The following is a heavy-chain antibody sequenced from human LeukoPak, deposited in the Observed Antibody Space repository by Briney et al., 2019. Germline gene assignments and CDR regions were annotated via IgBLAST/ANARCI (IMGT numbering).Heavy chain of an antibody. J-gene: IGHJ4*02. CDR3: ARWYYYDSSGYNFDY. CDR1: GYTFTSYG. D-gene: IGHD3-22*01. V-gene: IGHV1-18*01. CDR2: ISAYNGNT. Sequence: ASVKVSCKASGYTFTSYGISWVRQAPGQGLEWMGWISAYNGNTNYAQKLQGRVTMTTDTSTSAAYMELRSLRSDDTAVYYCARWYYYDSSGYNFDYWGQGTLVTVSS.